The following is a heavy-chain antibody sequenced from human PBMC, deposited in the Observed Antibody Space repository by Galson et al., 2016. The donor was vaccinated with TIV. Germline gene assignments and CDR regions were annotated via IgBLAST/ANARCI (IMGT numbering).Heavy chain of an antibody. Sequence: SVKVSCKASGGTFRNDPINWVRQAPGQGLEWMGGILPTSGTTNYAQRFQGRVSITTDESTSTVYMELSSLTSEDTAVYYCARDIPCGGTCYFFDDWGQGTLVAVSS. CDR3: ARDIPCGGTCYFFDD. V-gene: IGHV1-69*05. CDR2: ILPTSGTT. J-gene: IGHJ4*02. D-gene: IGHD3-16*01. CDR1: GGTFRNDP.